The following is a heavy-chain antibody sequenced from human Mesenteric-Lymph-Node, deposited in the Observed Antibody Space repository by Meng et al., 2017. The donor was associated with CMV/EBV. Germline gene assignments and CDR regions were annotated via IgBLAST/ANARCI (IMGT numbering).Heavy chain of an antibody. V-gene: IGHV3-30*02. CDR2: IRYDGSNQ. Sequence: GGSLRLSCTASGFTFRTYAMHWVRQAPGRGLEWVAFIRYDGSNQYYGDSVKGRFTISRDNSKNTLYLQMNSLRTEDTAVYHCAKVMGSYCSSSLNCPFALEYWGQGTLVTVSS. D-gene: IGHD2-2*01. CDR3: AKVMGSYCSSSLNCPFALEY. J-gene: IGHJ4*02. CDR1: GFTFRTYA.